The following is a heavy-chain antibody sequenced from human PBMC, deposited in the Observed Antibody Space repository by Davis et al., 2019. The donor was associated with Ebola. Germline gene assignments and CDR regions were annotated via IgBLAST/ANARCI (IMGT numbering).Heavy chain of an antibody. V-gene: IGHV3-30*18. D-gene: IGHD5-18*01. Sequence: PGGSLRLSCVASEFTFRSYWFHWVRQAPGKGLEWVALISRDGAIPYYADSVRGRFTISRDNSKNTLYLHMNTLTSDDTAIYYCAKDRDSLVVPGPLAEYFQHWGQGTLVTVSS. CDR3: AKDRDSLVVPGPLAEYFQH. CDR1: EFTFRSYW. J-gene: IGHJ1*01. CDR2: ISRDGAIP.